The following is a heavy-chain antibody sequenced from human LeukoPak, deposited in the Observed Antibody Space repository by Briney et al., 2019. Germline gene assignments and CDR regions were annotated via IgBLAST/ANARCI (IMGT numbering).Heavy chain of an antibody. D-gene: IGHD5-18*01. CDR3: ATSLDAAMNT. V-gene: IGHV3-7*01. Sequence: PGGSLRLSCEASGFTFSTYWMTWVRQAPGKGLEWLANIRYDGGLKFYAASVKGRFTISRDNATNSLFLQMNSLRAEDTAVYYCATSLDAAMNTGGQGILVTVSS. J-gene: IGHJ4*02. CDR1: GFTFSTYW. CDR2: IRYDGGLK.